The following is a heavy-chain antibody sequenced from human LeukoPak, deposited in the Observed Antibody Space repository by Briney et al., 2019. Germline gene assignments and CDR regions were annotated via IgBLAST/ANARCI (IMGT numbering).Heavy chain of an antibody. CDR3: AKAGADYGDYYYYMDV. Sequence: GGSLRLSCAASGFTVSSNYMSWVRQAPGKGLEWVSLIYAGGSTYYADAVKGRFTISRDNSKNTLYLQMNSLRAEDTAVYYCAKAGADYGDYYYYMDVWGKGTTVTVSS. J-gene: IGHJ6*03. D-gene: IGHD4-17*01. CDR2: IYAGGST. CDR1: GFTVSSNY. V-gene: IGHV3-53*01.